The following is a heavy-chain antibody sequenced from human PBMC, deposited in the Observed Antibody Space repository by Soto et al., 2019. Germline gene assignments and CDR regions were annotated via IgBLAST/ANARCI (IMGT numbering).Heavy chain of an antibody. Sequence: SGTLSLTCTVSGGSISSSSYYWGWIRQPPGKGLEWIGSIYYSESTYYNPSLKSQVTISVDPTTNQFSLKLRSVTAADTAVYFCARRNFSRTLRRGISWFDPCGQGTLVTVSS. V-gene: IGHV4-39*01. CDR2: IYYSEST. CDR1: GGSISSSSYY. J-gene: IGHJ5*02. CDR3: ARRNFSRTLRRGISWFDP. D-gene: IGHD1-7*01.